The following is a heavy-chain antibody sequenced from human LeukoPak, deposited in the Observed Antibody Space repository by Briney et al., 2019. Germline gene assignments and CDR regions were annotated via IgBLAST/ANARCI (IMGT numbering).Heavy chain of an antibody. J-gene: IGHJ4*02. CDR3: ARTSGSYSFDY. D-gene: IGHD1-26*01. CDR1: GFTFSSCA. V-gene: IGHV3-30-3*01. Sequence: GGSLRLSCAASGFTFSSCAMHWVRQAPGKGLEWVASISKDGNIKNYADTVEGRFTTSRDNAKNSLYLQMNSLRAEDTAVYYCARTSGSYSFDYWGQGTLVTVSS. CDR2: ISKDGNIK.